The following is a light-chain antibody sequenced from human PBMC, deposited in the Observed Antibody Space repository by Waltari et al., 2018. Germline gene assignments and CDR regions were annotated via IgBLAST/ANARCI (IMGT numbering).Light chain of an antibody. CDR3: QQRVNWPPLT. Sequence: EIFLTQPPAPLSLAPGERATLSCRASQSVSTFLAWYQQKPGQAPRLLIYHASTRATGVPARFSGSGSGTDFTLTISSLEPEDFGVYYCQQRVNWPPLTFGGGTKVEI. V-gene: IGKV3-11*01. CDR1: QSVSTF. CDR2: HAS. J-gene: IGKJ4*01.